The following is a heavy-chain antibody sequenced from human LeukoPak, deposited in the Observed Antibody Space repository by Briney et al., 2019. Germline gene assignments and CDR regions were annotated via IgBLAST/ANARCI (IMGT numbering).Heavy chain of an antibody. CDR3: TKKGSTTGDFDY. J-gene: IGHJ4*02. D-gene: IGHD1-26*01. V-gene: IGHV3-23*01. CDR2: ISGSGGDK. CDR1: GFTFSNFL. Sequence: GGSLRLSCAASGFTFSNFLMTWVRQAPGKGPEWVSAISGSGGDKYYADSVKDRFTISRYNSKNTLYLQVNSLKAYDTAVYYCTKKGSTTGDFDYWGQGTLVTVSS.